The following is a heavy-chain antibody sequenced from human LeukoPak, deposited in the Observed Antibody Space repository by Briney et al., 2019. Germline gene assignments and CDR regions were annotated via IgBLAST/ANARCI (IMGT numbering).Heavy chain of an antibody. Sequence: PGGSLGLSCAASGFTFSNFGINWVRQAPGKGLEWVSSISSSSSYISYADSVKGRFTTSRDNAKNSLDLQMNSLRAEDTAVYYCAIDRYSSGWYTFDYWGQGTLVTVSS. CDR2: ISSSSSYI. V-gene: IGHV3-21*01. CDR1: GFTFSNFG. D-gene: IGHD6-19*01. J-gene: IGHJ4*02. CDR3: AIDRYSSGWYTFDY.